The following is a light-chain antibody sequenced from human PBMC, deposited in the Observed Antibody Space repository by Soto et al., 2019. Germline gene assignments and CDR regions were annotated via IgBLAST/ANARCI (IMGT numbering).Light chain of an antibody. V-gene: IGLV2-14*01. CDR3: SSYTTSSTWV. CDR2: EVT. J-gene: IGLJ3*02. Sequence: QLVLTQPASVSGSPGQSITISCAASSSDIGDFRYVSWHQHHSGTAPELIIYEVTTRPSGVSNRFSGSKSGNTASLTISGLQAEDEAEYFCSSYTTSSTWVFGGGTKLTVL. CDR1: SSDIGDFRY.